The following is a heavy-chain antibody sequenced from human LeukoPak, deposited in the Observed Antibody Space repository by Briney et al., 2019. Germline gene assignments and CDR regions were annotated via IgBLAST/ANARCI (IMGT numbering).Heavy chain of an antibody. CDR2: ISYDGTNK. V-gene: IGHV3-30*18. J-gene: IGHJ4*02. Sequence: GGSLRLSCAASGFTFIDYGMHWVRQAPGKGLEWVAVISYDGTNKYYADSVKGRFTISRDNSKNTLYLQMNSLKTDDTAVYYCANYGDYQYFDYWGQGTPVTVSS. CDR1: GFTFIDYG. D-gene: IGHD4-17*01. CDR3: ANYGDYQYFDY.